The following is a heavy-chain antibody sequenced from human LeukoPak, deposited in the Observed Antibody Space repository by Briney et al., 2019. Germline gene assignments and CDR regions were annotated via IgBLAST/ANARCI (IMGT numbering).Heavy chain of an antibody. J-gene: IGHJ4*02. CDR2: IKQDGGEK. D-gene: IGHD6-25*01. CDR3: ARDLYNSASK. Sequence: PGGSLRLSCAASGFTFSSSWMTWVRQAPGEGLEWVANIKQDGGEKYHVDSVKGRFTISRDNAKNSLYLQMNSLRAEDTAVYYCARDLYNSASKWGQGTLVTVSS. CDR1: GFTFSSSW. V-gene: IGHV3-7*03.